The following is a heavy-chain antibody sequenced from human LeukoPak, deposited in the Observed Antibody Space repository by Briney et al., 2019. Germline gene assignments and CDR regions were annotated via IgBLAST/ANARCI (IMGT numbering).Heavy chain of an antibody. CDR2: ISWNSGSI. D-gene: IGHD5-24*01. J-gene: IGHJ4*02. CDR1: GFTFDDYA. Sequence: GRSLRLSCAASGFTFDDYAMHWVRQAPGKGLEWVSGISWNSGSIGYADSVKGRFTISRDNSKNTLYLQMNSLRAEDTAVYYCAKDSQMAVWGQGTLVTVSS. V-gene: IGHV3-9*01. CDR3: AKDSQMAV.